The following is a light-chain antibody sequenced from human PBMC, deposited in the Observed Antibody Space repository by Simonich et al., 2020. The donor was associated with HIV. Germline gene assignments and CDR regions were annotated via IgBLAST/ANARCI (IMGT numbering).Light chain of an antibody. Sequence: DIVMTQSPDSLAVSLGERATINCKSSQSVLYISNNKNYLAWYQQKPGQPPKLIIYWASTRESGVPDRFSGSGSGTDFTLTISSLQAEDVAVYYCQQYYTTPYTFGQGTKLEIK. J-gene: IGKJ2*01. CDR3: QQYYTTPYT. CDR2: WAS. V-gene: IGKV4-1*01. CDR1: QSVLYISNNKNY.